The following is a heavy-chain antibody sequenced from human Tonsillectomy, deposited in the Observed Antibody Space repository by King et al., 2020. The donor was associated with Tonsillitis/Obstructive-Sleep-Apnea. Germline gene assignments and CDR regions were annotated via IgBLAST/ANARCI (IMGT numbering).Heavy chain of an antibody. V-gene: IGHV4-39*01. Sequence: QLQESGPGLVKPSETLSLTCTVSGGSISSSTYYWGWIRQPPGKGLEWIGNIYYSGSTYYNPSLKSRVTISVDTSKNQFSLKLSSVTAADTAVYYCASPGGGGWSPLNYFDYWGQGTLVTVSS. CDR3: ASPGGGGWSPLNYFDY. J-gene: IGHJ4*02. D-gene: IGHD6-19*01. CDR1: GGSISSSTYY. CDR2: IYYSGST.